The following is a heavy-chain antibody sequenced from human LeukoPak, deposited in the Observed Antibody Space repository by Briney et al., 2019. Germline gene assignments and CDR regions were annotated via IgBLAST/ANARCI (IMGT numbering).Heavy chain of an antibody. CDR2: INPNSGGT. CDR3: ARGGQTTGSYYYYGMDV. Sequence: ASVKASCKASGYTFTGYYMHWVRQAPGQGLEWMGWINPNSGGTNYAQKLQGRVTMTTDTSTSTAYMELRSLRSDDTAVYYCARGGQTTGSYYYYGMDVWGQGTTVTVSS. J-gene: IGHJ6*02. CDR1: GYTFTGYY. V-gene: IGHV1-2*02. D-gene: IGHD4-11*01.